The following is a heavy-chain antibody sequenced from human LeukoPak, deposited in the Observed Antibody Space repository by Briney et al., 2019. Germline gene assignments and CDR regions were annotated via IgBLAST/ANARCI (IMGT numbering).Heavy chain of an antibody. CDR2: ISGSGAST. Sequence: GGSLRLSCAASGFTFSSYAMSWVRQAQGKGLEWVSAISGSGASTFYADSVKGRFTISRDNSKNTLYLQMNSLRAEDTAVYYCAKDPYLLGDYESFYWGQGTLVTVSS. J-gene: IGHJ4*02. CDR3: AKDPYLLGDYESFY. V-gene: IGHV3-23*01. CDR1: GFTFSSYA. D-gene: IGHD4-17*01.